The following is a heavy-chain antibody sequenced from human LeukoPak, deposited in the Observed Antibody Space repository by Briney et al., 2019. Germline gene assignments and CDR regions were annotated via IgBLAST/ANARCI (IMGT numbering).Heavy chain of an antibody. V-gene: IGHV4-34*01. Sequence: SETLSLTCAVYGGSFSGYYCSWIRQPPGKGLEWIGEINHSGSTNYNPSLKSRVTISVDTSKNQFSLKLSSVTAADTAVYYCARGLGIQLWTTISDYFDYWGQGTLVTVSS. CDR1: GGSFSGYY. CDR3: ARGLGIQLWTTISDYFDY. CDR2: INHSGST. J-gene: IGHJ4*02. D-gene: IGHD5-18*01.